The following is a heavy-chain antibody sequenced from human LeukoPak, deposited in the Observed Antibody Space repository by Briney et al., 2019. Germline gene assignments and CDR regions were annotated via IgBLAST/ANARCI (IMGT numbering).Heavy chain of an antibody. CDR1: GYTFTSYA. CDR2: INTNTGNP. D-gene: IGHD3-9*01. Sequence: ASVKVSCKASGYTFTSYAMNWVRQAPGQGLEWMGWINTNTGNPTYAQGFTGRFVFSLDTSVSTAYLQISSLKAEDTAVYYCARGYYDILTGYHTSDYWGQGTLVTVSS. J-gene: IGHJ4*02. CDR3: ARGYYDILTGYHTSDY. V-gene: IGHV7-4-1*02.